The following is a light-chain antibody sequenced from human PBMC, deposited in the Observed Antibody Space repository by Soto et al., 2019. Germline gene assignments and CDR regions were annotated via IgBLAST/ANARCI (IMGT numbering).Light chain of an antibody. J-gene: IGKJ1*01. CDR2: AAS. Sequence: AIRMTQSPSSFSASTGDRVTITCRASQGISSYLAWYQQKPGKAPKLLIYAASTLQSGVPSRFSGSGSGTDFTLTIICLQSEDVATYYCQQYYSYPPVTFGQGTKVEIK. CDR1: QGISSY. V-gene: IGKV1-8*01. CDR3: QQYYSYPPVT.